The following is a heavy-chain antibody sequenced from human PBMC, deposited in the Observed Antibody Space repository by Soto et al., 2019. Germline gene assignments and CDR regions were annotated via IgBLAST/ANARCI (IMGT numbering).Heavy chain of an antibody. D-gene: IGHD3-16*01. Sequence: SETLSLTCTVSGGSISSSSYYWGWIRQPPGKGLEWIGSIYYSGSTYYNPSLKSRVTISVDTSKNQFSLKLSSVTAADTAVYYCARHAGRIMIYYYYYYMDVWGKGTTVTVSS. CDR1: GGSISSSSYY. CDR2: IYYSGST. CDR3: ARHAGRIMIYYYYYYMDV. J-gene: IGHJ6*03. V-gene: IGHV4-39*01.